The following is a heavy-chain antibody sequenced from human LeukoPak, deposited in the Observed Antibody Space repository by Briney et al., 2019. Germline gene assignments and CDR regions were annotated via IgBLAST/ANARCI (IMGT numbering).Heavy chain of an antibody. V-gene: IGHV3-23*01. CDR1: GFTFSSYA. CDR3: AKGGYCSSTSCYNGAYYYMDV. Sequence: GGSLRLSCAASGFTFSSYAMSWVRQAPGKGLEWVSAISGSGGSTYYADSVKGRFTISRDNSKNTLYLQMNSLRAEDTAVYYCAKGGYCSSTSCYNGAYYYMDVWGKGTTVTASS. CDR2: ISGSGGST. D-gene: IGHD2-2*02. J-gene: IGHJ6*03.